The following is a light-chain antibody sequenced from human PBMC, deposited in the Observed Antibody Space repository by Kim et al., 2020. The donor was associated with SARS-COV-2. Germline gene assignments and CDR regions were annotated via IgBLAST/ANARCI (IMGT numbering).Light chain of an antibody. J-gene: IGLJ1*01. CDR1: SSDVGSYKY. CDR2: DVT. V-gene: IGLV2-14*04. Sequence: GQSITISCTGPSSDVGSYKYISWYQQRPGKAPKVMIYDVTNRPAGVSNRFSGSKSGNTASLTISGLQAEDEADYYCTSYTSSGTYVFGTGTKSPS. CDR3: TSYTSSGTYV.